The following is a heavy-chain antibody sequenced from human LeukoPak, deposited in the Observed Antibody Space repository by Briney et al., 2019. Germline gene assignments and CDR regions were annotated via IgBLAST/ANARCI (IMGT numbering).Heavy chain of an antibody. J-gene: IGHJ4*02. CDR2: IWYDGSNK. V-gene: IGHV3-33*01. CDR3: ARELSRVRGASGY. D-gene: IGHD3-10*01. CDR1: GFTFSSYG. Sequence: GGSLRLSCAASGFTFSSYGMHWVRQAPGKGLEWVAVIWYDGSNKYYADSVKGRFTISRDNSKNPLYLQMNSLRAEDTAVYYCARELSRVRGASGYSGQGTLVTVSS.